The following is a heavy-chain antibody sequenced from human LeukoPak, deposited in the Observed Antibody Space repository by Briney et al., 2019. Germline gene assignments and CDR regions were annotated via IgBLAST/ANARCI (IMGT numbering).Heavy chain of an antibody. CDR2: INWNGGST. CDR3: AGVRIAAAGTGGFDY. CDR1: GFTFDDYG. V-gene: IGHV3-20*04. J-gene: IGHJ4*02. Sequence: GGSLRLSCAASGFTFDDYGMSWVRQAPGKGLEWVSGINWNGGSTGYADSVKGRFTISRDNAKNSLYLQMNSLRAEDTALYYCAGVRIAAAGTGGFDYWGQGTLVTVSS. D-gene: IGHD6-13*01.